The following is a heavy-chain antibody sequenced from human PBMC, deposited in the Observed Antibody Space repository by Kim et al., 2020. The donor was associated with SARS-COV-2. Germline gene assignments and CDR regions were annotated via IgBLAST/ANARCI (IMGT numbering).Heavy chain of an antibody. CDR2: ISSSSTI. D-gene: IGHD3-3*01. V-gene: IGHV3-48*04. J-gene: IGHJ6*02. CDR3: ARAGYYDFWSGYSYYGMDV. CDR1: GFTFSSYS. Sequence: GGSLRLSCAASGFTFSSYSMNWVRQAPGKGLEWVSYISSSSTIYYADSVKGRFTISRDNAKNSLYLQMNSLRAEDTAVYYCARAGYYDFWSGYSYYGMDVWGQGNTVTVSS.